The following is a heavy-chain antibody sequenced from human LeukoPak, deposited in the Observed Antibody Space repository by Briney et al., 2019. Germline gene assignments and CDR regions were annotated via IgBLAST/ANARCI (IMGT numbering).Heavy chain of an antibody. CDR3: ARGGISMLRPGNY. J-gene: IGHJ4*02. Sequence: SETLSLTCTVSGGSISSSSHYWGWIRQPPGKGLEWIGSIYYSGSTYFNPSLKSRVTISVDTSKNQFSLKPNSVTAADTAVYYCARGGISMLRPGNYWGQGTLVTVSS. D-gene: IGHD3-10*01. CDR1: GGSISSSSHY. CDR2: IYYSGST. V-gene: IGHV4-39*07.